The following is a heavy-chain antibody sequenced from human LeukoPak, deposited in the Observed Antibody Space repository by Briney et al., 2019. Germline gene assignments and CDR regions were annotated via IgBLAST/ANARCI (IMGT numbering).Heavy chain of an antibody. CDR1: GYTFTDNY. J-gene: IGHJ4*02. D-gene: IGHD6-19*01. CDR2: IDPKSGGT. CDR3: ARWRGYSSGWSGPFDD. V-gene: IGHV1-2*02. Sequence: ASVKVSCKASGYTFTDNYMHWVRQAPGQGLEWMGWIDPKSGGTNSAQGFQGRVTMTRDTSITTGYMELSSLTPDDTAIYYCARWRGYSSGWSGPFDDWGQGALVTVSS.